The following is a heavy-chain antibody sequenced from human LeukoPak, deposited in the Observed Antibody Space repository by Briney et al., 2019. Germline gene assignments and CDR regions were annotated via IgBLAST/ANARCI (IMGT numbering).Heavy chain of an antibody. CDR3: ARGDCID. D-gene: IGHD2-21*01. Sequence: APVKVSCKASGYTFTSYGISWVRQAPGQGLEWMGWISPYNGDTRYSQKLQGRVTMTTDTSTSTAYMELRSLRCDDTAVYYCARGDCIDWGQGTLVTVSS. V-gene: IGHV1-18*01. J-gene: IGHJ4*02. CDR2: ISPYNGDT. CDR1: GYTFTSYG.